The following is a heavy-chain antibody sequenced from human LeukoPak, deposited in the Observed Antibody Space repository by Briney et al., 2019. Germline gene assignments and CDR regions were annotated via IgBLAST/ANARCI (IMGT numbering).Heavy chain of an antibody. CDR2: INPSGGST. D-gene: IGHD2-21*02. CDR1: GYTFTSYY. J-gene: IGHJ4*02. Sequence: ASVTVSCKASGYTFTSYYMHWVRQAPGQGLEWMGIINPSGGSTSYAQKLQGRVTMTTDTSTSTAYMELRSLRSDDTAVYYCARDQVSVTAGHWGQGTLVTVSS. CDR3: ARDQVSVTAGH. V-gene: IGHV1-46*01.